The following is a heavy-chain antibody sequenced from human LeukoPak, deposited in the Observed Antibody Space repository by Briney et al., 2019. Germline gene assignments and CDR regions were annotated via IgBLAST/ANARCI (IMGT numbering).Heavy chain of an antibody. D-gene: IGHD3-22*01. Sequence: GGSLRLSCAASGFTFSSYGISWVRQAPGQGLEWMGWISAYNGNTNYAQKLQGRVTMTTDTSTSTAYMELRSLRSDDTAVYYCARVLLNYDSSGYYRLAGPYYFDYWGQGTLVTVSS. V-gene: IGHV1-18*01. J-gene: IGHJ4*02. CDR3: ARVLLNYDSSGYYRLAGPYYFDY. CDR1: GFTFSSYG. CDR2: ISAYNGNT.